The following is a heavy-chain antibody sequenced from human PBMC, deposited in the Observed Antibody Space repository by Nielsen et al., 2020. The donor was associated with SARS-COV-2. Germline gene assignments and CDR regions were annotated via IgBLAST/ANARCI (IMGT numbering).Heavy chain of an antibody. Sequence: GGSLRLSCAASGFTFSSYGMHWVRQAPGKGLEWVAVISYDGSNKYYADSVKGRFTISRDNSKNTLYLQMNSLRAEDTAVYYCAGVTIFGVVIGSFDYWGQGTLVTVSS. J-gene: IGHJ4*02. D-gene: IGHD3-3*01. CDR1: GFTFSSYG. CDR2: ISYDGSNK. V-gene: IGHV3-30*03. CDR3: AGVTIFGVVIGSFDY.